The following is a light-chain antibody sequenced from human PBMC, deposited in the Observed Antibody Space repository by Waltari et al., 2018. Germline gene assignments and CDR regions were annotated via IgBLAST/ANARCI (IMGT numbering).Light chain of an antibody. J-gene: IGLJ3*02. CDR1: RANIGNNV. CDR2: YDD. V-gene: IGLV1-36*01. CDR3: AAWDDSLNGVV. Sequence: QSLLTQPPSVSDAPGQRVTIPCSGSRANIGNNVLNWYQQPPGKPPKLLINYDDLLPSGVSDRFSGSKSGTSASLAISGLQSEDEADYYCAAWDDSLNGVVFGGGTKLTVL.